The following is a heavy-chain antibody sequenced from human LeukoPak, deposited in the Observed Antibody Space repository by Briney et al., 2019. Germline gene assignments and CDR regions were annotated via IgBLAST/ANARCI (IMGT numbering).Heavy chain of an antibody. CDR1: GLTFSSYE. J-gene: IGHJ3*02. Sequence: PGGSLRLSCAASGLTFSSYEMNWVRQAPGKGLEWVSYISSSGSTIYYADSVKGRFTISRDNAKNSLYLQMNSLRAEDTAVYYCARFGGYSYGQGGSAFDIWGQGTMVTVSS. V-gene: IGHV3-48*03. D-gene: IGHD5-18*01. CDR2: ISSSGSTI. CDR3: ARFGGYSYGQGGSAFDI.